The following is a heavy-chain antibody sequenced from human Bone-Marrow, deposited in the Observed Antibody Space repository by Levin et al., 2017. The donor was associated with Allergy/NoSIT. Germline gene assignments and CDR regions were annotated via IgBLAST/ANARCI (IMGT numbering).Heavy chain of an antibody. J-gene: IGHJ3*02. CDR1: GYTFTSYY. CDR2: INPSGGST. V-gene: IGHV1-46*01. Sequence: GGSLRLSCKASGYTFTSYYMHWVRQAPGQGLEWMGIINPSGGSTSYAQKFQGRVTMTRDTSTSTVYMELSSLRSEDTAVYYCARDGDNGSGYAYDAFDIWGQGTMVTVSS. CDR3: ARDGDNGSGYAYDAFDI. D-gene: IGHD5-12*01.